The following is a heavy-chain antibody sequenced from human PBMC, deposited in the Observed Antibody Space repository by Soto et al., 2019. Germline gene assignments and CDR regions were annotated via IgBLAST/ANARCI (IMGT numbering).Heavy chain of an antibody. J-gene: IGHJ5*02. Sequence: QVQLVQSGAEVKEPGASVKVSCQASGYAFSNNDISWVRQATGQGLEWMGWMNPNSGNGGYAQKFQGRVTMTRDTSTGPAYMELSSLASDDTAIYYCARMATSGTLNWFDPWGQGTLVNVTS. CDR1: GYAFSNND. CDR2: MNPNSGNG. V-gene: IGHV1-8*01. CDR3: ARMATSGTLNWFDP.